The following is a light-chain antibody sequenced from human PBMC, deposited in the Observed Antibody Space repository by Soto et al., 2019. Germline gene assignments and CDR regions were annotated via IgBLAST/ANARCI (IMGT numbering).Light chain of an antibody. V-gene: IGKV1-16*02. CDR2: AAS. CDR1: QAISNY. CDR3: QHYKSYPFT. Sequence: DIEMTQSPSSLSASVGDRVTITCRASQAISNYVLWFQQKPGRAPKSLIFAASSLQSGVPPKFSGSGSGTDFTLTINSLQPEDLATYYCQHYKSYPFTFGPGTKVDIK. J-gene: IGKJ3*01.